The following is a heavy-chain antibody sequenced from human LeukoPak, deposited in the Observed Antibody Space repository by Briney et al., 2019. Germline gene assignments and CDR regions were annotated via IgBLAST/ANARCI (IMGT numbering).Heavy chain of an antibody. Sequence: GGSLRLSCAASGLTFSNYWMTWVRQAPGKGLEWVANIKGDGSEKYYVDSVKGRFTISRDNAKNSLYLQMNILRAEDTAVYYCARVNARPGTSWYFDYWGQGTLVTVSS. V-gene: IGHV3-7*01. CDR2: IKGDGSEK. CDR3: ARVNARPGTSWYFDY. CDR1: GLTFSNYW. D-gene: IGHD6-13*01. J-gene: IGHJ4*02.